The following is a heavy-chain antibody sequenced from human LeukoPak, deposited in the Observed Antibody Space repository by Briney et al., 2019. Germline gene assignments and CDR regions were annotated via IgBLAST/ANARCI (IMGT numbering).Heavy chain of an antibody. J-gene: IGHJ2*01. D-gene: IGHD3-16*01. CDR1: GFTFSSYA. CDR2: ISYDGSNK. V-gene: IGHV3-30-3*01. Sequence: GGSLRLSCAASGFTFSSYAMHWVRQAPGKGLEWVAVISYDGSNKYYADSVKGRFTISRDNSKNTLYLQMNSLRAEDTAVYYCARDPWGVAHYWYFDLWGRGTLVTVSS. CDR3: ARDPWGVAHYWYFDL.